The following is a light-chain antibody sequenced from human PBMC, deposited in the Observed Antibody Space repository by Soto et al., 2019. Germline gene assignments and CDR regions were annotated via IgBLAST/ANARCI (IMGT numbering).Light chain of an antibody. J-gene: IGKJ4*01. CDR3: QQRSSWPPLT. Sequence: IPVMQSPCTRLLGPGARATVACRAGRSSSNSYLAWYQQKPGQAPRLLIYDASNRATGIPARFSGSGSGTDFTLTISSLEPEDFAVYYRQQRSSWPPLTFGRGTKVDIK. CDR2: DAS. CDR1: RSSSNSY. V-gene: IGKV3-11*01.